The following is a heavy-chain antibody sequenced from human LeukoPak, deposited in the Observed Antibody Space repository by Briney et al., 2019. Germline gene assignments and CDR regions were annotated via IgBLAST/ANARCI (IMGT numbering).Heavy chain of an antibody. CDR3: AKNPYYDSSGYYSRNDYFDY. CDR2: ISGSGGST. D-gene: IGHD3-22*01. J-gene: IGHJ4*02. Sequence: GGSLRLSCAASGFTFSSYAMSWVRQAPGKGLEWVSAISGSGGSTYYADSVKGRFTISRDNSKNTLYLQMNSLRAEDTAVYYCAKNPYYDSSGYYSRNDYFDYWGQGTLVTVSS. CDR1: GFTFSSYA. V-gene: IGHV3-23*01.